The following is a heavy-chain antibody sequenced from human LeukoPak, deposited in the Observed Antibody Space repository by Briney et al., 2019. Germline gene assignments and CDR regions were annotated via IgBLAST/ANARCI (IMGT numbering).Heavy chain of an antibody. CDR2: ISSSGSTI. Sequence: PGGSLRLSCAASGFTFSSYSMNWVRQAPGKGLEWVSYISSSGSTIYYADSVKGRFTISRDNAKNSLYLQMNSLRAEDTAVYYCARFRDSSGCWRYYFDYWGQGTLVTVSS. CDR1: GFTFSSYS. J-gene: IGHJ4*02. CDR3: ARFRDSSGCWRYYFDY. D-gene: IGHD3-22*01. V-gene: IGHV3-48*04.